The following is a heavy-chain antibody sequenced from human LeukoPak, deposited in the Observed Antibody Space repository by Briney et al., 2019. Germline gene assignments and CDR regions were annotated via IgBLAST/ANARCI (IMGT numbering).Heavy chain of an antibody. Sequence: KTSETLSLTCTVSGGSISSYYWSWIRQPPGKGLEWIGYIYYSGSTNYKPSLKSRVTISVDTSKNQFSLKLSSVTAADTAVYYCARSPYCSGGSCYYFDYWGQGTLVTVSS. D-gene: IGHD2-15*01. V-gene: IGHV4-59*01. CDR2: IYYSGST. CDR3: ARSPYCSGGSCYYFDY. CDR1: GGSISSYY. J-gene: IGHJ4*02.